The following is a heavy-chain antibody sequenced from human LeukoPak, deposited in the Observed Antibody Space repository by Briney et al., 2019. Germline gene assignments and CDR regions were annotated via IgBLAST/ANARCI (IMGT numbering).Heavy chain of an antibody. J-gene: IGHJ4*02. V-gene: IGHV3-23*01. CDR1: GFTFSSYA. D-gene: IGHD4-11*01. Sequence: GGSLRLSCAASGFTFSSYAMSWVRQAPGKGLEWVSAVSVTGGTTYYADSVKGRFTISRDNSKNTLYLQMNSLRAEDTALYYCAKDQGDNRNYWGFDYWGQGTLVTVSS. CDR3: AKDQGDNRNYWGFDY. CDR2: VSVTGGTT.